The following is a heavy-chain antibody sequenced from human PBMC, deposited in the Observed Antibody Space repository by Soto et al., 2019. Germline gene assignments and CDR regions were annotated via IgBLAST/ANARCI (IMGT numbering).Heavy chain of an antibody. Sequence: GASGKGSCKASWYTFTHYDIKSGRKATGQGLEWMGWMNPNSNNTGYAQKFQGRLTMTRNTSISTAYMELSSLRSEDTAVYYCARGRGGGYFDYWGQGTLVTVSS. D-gene: IGHD3-16*01. CDR2: MNPNSNNT. CDR1: WYTFTHYD. CDR3: ARGRGGGYFDY. V-gene: IGHV1-8*01. J-gene: IGHJ4*02.